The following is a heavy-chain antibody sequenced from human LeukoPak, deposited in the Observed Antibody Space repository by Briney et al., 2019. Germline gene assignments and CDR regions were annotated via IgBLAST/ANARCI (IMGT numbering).Heavy chain of an antibody. CDR1: GGSISSYY. J-gene: IGHJ4*02. CDR2: IYYSGST. CDR3: ARGDAGYSSGWYLDY. D-gene: IGHD6-19*01. V-gene: IGHV4-59*01. Sequence: SETLSLTCTVSGGSISSYYWSWIRQPPGKGLEWIGYIYYSGSTNYNPSLKSRVTISVDTSKNQFSLKLSSVTAADTAVYYCARGDAGYSSGWYLDYWGQGTLVTVPS.